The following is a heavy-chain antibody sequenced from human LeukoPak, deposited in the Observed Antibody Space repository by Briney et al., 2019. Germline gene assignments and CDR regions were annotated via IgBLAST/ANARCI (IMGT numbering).Heavy chain of an antibody. CDR1: GFTFDDYG. D-gene: IGHD3-16*01. Sequence: PGGSLLLSCVASGFTFDDYGMSWVRQAPGKGLEWVSAINWNGGRTGYADSVRGRFTISRDNAKNSLYLQMSSLRAEDTALYYCAILGGVDAFDIWGQGTMVTVSS. J-gene: IGHJ3*02. V-gene: IGHV3-20*04. CDR3: AILGGVDAFDI. CDR2: INWNGGRT.